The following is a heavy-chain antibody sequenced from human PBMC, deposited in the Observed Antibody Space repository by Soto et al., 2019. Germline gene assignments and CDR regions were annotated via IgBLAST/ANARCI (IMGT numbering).Heavy chain of an antibody. J-gene: IGHJ3*01. V-gene: IGHV3-72*01. CDR3: ASTSRFGSSGYYYGASDV. D-gene: IGHD3-22*01. Sequence: GGSLRLSCAASGFTFSDHYMDWVRQAPGKGLEWVGRTRNKANSYTTEYAASVKGRFTISRDDSKNSLYLQMDSLKTEDTAMYYCASTSRFGSSGYYYGASDVWGQGTMVTVSS. CDR1: GFTFSDHY. CDR2: TRNKANSYTT.